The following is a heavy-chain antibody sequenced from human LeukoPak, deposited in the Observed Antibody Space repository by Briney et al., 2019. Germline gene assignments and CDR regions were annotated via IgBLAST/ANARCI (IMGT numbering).Heavy chain of an antibody. CDR3: SRGITFGGEFDY. CDR1: GFSLSTSGVG. J-gene: IGHJ4*02. V-gene: IGHV2-5*01. Sequence: KESGPTLVKPTQTLTLTCTFSGFSLSTSGVGVGWIRQPPGKALEWLALIYWNDDKRYSPSLKSRLTITKDTSKNQVVLTMTNMDPVDTATYYCSRGITFGGEFDYWGQGTLVTVSS. D-gene: IGHD3-16*01. CDR2: IYWNDDK.